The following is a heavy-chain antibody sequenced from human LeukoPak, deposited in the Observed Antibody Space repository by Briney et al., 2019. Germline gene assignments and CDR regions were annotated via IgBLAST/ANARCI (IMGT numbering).Heavy chain of an antibody. CDR2: IRPNSGDT. D-gene: IGHD6-19*01. V-gene: IGHV1-2*02. Sequence: ASVKVSCKASGYTFTGHYMHWVRQAPGQGLEWMGWIRPNSGDTDYAQRFQGRVTMTRDTSISTAYMELSRLRSDDTAVYYCARAAIAVAGDYHYHYMDVWGKGTTVTVS. CDR1: GYTFTGHY. CDR3: ARAAIAVAGDYHYHYMDV. J-gene: IGHJ6*03.